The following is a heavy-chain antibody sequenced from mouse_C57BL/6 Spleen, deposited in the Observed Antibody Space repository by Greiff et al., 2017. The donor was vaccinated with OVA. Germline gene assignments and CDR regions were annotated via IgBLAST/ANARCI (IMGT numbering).Heavy chain of an antibody. Sequence: QVPLQQPGAELVRPGSSVKLSCKASGYTFTSYWMHWVKQRPIQGLEWIGNIDPSDSETHYNQKFKDKATLTVDKSSSTAYMQLSSLTSEDSAVYYCARGDGSSPQDWGQGTLVTVSA. V-gene: IGHV1-52*01. J-gene: IGHJ3*01. D-gene: IGHD1-1*01. CDR3: ARGDGSSPQD. CDR1: GYTFTSYW. CDR2: IDPSDSET.